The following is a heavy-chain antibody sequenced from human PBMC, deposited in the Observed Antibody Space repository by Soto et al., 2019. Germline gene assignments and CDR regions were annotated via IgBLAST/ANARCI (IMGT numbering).Heavy chain of an antibody. CDR1: GYSFTGYW. CDR2: IDPSDSYT. Sequence: GESLKISCKGSGYSFTGYWISWVRQMPGKGLEWMGRIDPSDSYTNYSPSFQGHVTISADKSISTAYLQWSSLKASDTAMYYCARTYYYGSGSSTEPLYYYYYYGMDVWGQGTTVTVSS. V-gene: IGHV5-10-1*01. CDR3: ARTYYYGSGSSTEPLYYYYYYGMDV. J-gene: IGHJ6*02. D-gene: IGHD3-10*01.